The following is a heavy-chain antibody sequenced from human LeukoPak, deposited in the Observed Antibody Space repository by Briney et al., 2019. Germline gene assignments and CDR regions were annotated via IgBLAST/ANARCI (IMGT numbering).Heavy chain of an antibody. D-gene: IGHD2-2*01. Sequence: RGPVKVSCTASGYTFTDYYMHWVRQAPGQGVEWMGWINPNDGDTNYAQKFQGRVTMTRDTSISTAHMEVSRLRSDDTAVYYCARANFLYCSSSTCLFDYWGQGTLVTVSS. V-gene: IGHV1-2*02. CDR3: ARANFLYCSSSTCLFDY. CDR2: INPNDGDT. J-gene: IGHJ4*02. CDR1: GYTFTDYY.